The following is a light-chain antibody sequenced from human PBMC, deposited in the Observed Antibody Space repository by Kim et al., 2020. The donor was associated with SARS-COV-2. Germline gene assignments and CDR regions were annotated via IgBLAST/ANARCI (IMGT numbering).Light chain of an antibody. Sequence: DIQMTQSPSSLSASVGDRVTITCHASQDIRNYLNWYQHKPGKAPKLLLYGASNLETGVPSRFSGSGSGKHFTFTISSLQPEDIATYYCQQRHTVPITFGPGTKVDIK. CDR1: QDIRNY. CDR2: GAS. CDR3: QQRHTVPIT. J-gene: IGKJ3*01. V-gene: IGKV1-33*01.